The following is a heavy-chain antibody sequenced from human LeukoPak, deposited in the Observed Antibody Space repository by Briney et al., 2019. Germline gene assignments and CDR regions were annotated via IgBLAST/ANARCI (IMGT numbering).Heavy chain of an antibody. Sequence: GASVKVSCKASGYTFTSYDINWVRQATGQGLEWMGWMNPNSGNTGYAQKFQGRVTMTRNTSISTAYMELSSLRSEDTAVYYCAGTVLRYFDWSHIIHYGMDVWGQGTTVTVSS. D-gene: IGHD3-9*01. CDR2: MNPNSGNT. J-gene: IGHJ6*02. CDR3: AGTVLRYFDWSHIIHYGMDV. V-gene: IGHV1-8*01. CDR1: GYTFTSYD.